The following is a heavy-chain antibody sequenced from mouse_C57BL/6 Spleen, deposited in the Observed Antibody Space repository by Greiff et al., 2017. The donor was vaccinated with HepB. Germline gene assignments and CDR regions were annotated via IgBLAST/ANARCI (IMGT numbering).Heavy chain of an antibody. J-gene: IGHJ4*01. CDR3: ARQRGNYEVDY. CDR1: GFTFSSYG. V-gene: IGHV5-6*01. D-gene: IGHD2-1*01. Sequence: DVHLVESGGDLVKPGGSLKLSCAASGFTFSSYGMSWVRQTPDKRLEWVATISSGGSYTYYPDSVKGRFTISRDNAKNTLYLQMSSLKSEDTAMYYCARQRGNYEVDYWGQGTSVTVSS. CDR2: ISSGGSYT.